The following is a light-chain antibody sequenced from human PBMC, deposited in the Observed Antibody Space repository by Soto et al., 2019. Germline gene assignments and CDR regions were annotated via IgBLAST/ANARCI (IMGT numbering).Light chain of an antibody. Sequence: DIQLTQSPSFLSASVGDRVTITCRASQGISSYLAWYQQKPGKAPKLLIYAASTLQSGVTSRFCGSGSETEFTLTISGLQPEDFATYYCQQPWTFGQGTKVEIK. J-gene: IGKJ1*01. CDR3: QQPWT. V-gene: IGKV1-9*01. CDR1: QGISSY. CDR2: AAS.